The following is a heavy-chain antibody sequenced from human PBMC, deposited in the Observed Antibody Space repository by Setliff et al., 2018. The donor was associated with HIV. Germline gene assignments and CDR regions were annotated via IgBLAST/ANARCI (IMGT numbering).Heavy chain of an antibody. CDR3: TTEVFRQWLVGDY. J-gene: IGHJ4*02. CDR2: ITESGGT. Sequence: GGSLRLSCAASGFTFTTDAMNWVRQAPGKGLEWVSSITESGGTYYADSVKGRFTISRDTSKNTVYLQMKSLKTEDTAVYYCTTEVFRQWLVGDYWGQGTLVTVSS. D-gene: IGHD6-19*01. V-gene: IGHV3-23*01. CDR1: GFTFTTDA.